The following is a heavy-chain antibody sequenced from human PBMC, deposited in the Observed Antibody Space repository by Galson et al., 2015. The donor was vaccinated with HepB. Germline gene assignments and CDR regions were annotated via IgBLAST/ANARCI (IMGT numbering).Heavy chain of an antibody. CDR2: ISAYNGNT. CDR3: ANTYSSGWYSDYYYGMDV. CDR1: GGTFTSYG. Sequence: SVKVSCKASGGTFTSYGISWVRQAPGQGLEWMGWISAYNGNTNYAQKLQGRVTMTTDTSTSTAYMELRSLRSDDTAVYYCANTYSSGWYSDYYYGMDVWGQGTTVTVSS. V-gene: IGHV1-18*01. D-gene: IGHD6-19*01. J-gene: IGHJ6*02.